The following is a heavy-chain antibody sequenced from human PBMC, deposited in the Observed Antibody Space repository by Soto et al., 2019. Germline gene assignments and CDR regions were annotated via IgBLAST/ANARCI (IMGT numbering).Heavy chain of an antibody. V-gene: IGHV3-23*01. CDR1: GFTFSSYA. J-gene: IGHJ4*02. Sequence: GGSLRLSCAASGFTFSSYAMSWVRQAPGKGLEWVSAISGSGGSTYYADSVKGRFTISRDNSKNTLYLQMNSLGAEDTAVYYCAKVPHRSSWELLGSFDYWRQGTLVTVPS. D-gene: IGHD1-26*01. CDR2: ISGSGGST. CDR3: AKVPHRSSWELLGSFDY.